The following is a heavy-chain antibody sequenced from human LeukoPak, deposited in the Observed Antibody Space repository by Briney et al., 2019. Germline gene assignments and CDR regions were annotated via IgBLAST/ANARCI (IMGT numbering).Heavy chain of an antibody. CDR1: GGSFSGYY. V-gene: IGHV4-31*11. Sequence: PSETLSLTCAVYGGSFSGYYWSWIRQHPGKGLEWIGYIYYSGSTYYNPSLKSRVTISVDTSKNQFSLKLSSVTAAGTAVYYCARAPYGATYGSGSYYDYWGQGTLVTVSS. D-gene: IGHD3-10*01. CDR2: IYYSGST. J-gene: IGHJ4*02. CDR3: ARAPYGATYGSGSYYDY.